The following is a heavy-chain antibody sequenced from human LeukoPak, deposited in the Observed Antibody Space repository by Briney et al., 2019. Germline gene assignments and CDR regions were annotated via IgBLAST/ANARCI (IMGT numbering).Heavy chain of an antibody. CDR2: IYSGCST. V-gene: IGHV3-53*01. D-gene: IGHD4-17*01. CDR3: AGRAGEYSHPYDY. CDR1: GFTVSSNY. Sequence: PGGSLRLSCAASGFTVSSNYMRWVRQAPGKGLEWVIVIYSGCSTYYADSVQGRFTISRDNSKNTPYLQMNSLRADDTAVYYCAGRAGEYSHPYDYWGQGTLVTVSS. J-gene: IGHJ4*02.